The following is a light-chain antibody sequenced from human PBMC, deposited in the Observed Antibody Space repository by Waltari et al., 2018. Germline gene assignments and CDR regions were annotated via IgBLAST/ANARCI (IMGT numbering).Light chain of an antibody. Sequence: DIVMTQSPDSLAVSLGEMATINCKSSQSFLSTSNRQTYIAWYQQKPGQTPRLLINWASTRASGVPDRFSGSGSGTDFTLTVSSLQAEDVAVYYCHQYYIPPLTFGQGTRLEIK. CDR1: QSFLSTSNRQTY. J-gene: IGKJ5*01. CDR2: WAS. CDR3: HQYYIPPLT. V-gene: IGKV4-1*01.